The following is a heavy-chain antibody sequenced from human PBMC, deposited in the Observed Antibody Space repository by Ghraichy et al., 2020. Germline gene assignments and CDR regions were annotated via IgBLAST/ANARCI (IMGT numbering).Heavy chain of an antibody. CDR3: ARAPLRRLYPTVTTSGRPFDP. V-gene: IGHV4-34*01. Sequence: SETLSLTCAVYGGSFSGYYWSWIRQPPGKGLEWIGEINHSGSTNYNPSLKSRVTISVDTSKNQFSLKLSSVTAADTAVYYCARAPLRRLYPTVTTSGRPFDPWGQGTLVTVSS. CDR2: INHSGST. CDR1: GGSFSGYY. D-gene: IGHD4-11*01. J-gene: IGHJ5*02.